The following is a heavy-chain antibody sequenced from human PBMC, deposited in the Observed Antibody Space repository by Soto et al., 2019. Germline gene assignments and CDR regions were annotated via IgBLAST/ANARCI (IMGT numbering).Heavy chain of an antibody. CDR3: TTGGPYYDFWSGYGRLPTSTYYYYYMDV. Sequence: PGGSLRLSCAASGFTFSNAWMSWVRQAPGKGLEWVGRIKSKTDGGTTDYAAPVKGRFTISRDDSKNTLYLQMNSLKTEDTAVYYCTTGGPYYDFWSGYGRLPTSTYYYYYMDVWGKGTTVTVSS. CDR1: GFTFSNAW. J-gene: IGHJ6*03. CDR2: IKSKTDGGTT. V-gene: IGHV3-15*01. D-gene: IGHD3-3*01.